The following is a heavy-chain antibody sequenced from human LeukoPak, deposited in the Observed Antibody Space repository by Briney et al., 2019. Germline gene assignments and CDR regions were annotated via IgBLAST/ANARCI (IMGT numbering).Heavy chain of an antibody. CDR1: GGSISSHY. D-gene: IGHD3-10*01. Sequence: PSETLSLTCTVSGGSISSHYWSWIRQPPGKGLEWIGYIYYSGSTNYNPSLKSRVTISVDTSKNQFSLKLSSVTAADTAVYYCARGGVVVWLGEVHSAAFDIWGQGTMVTVSS. CDR2: IYYSGST. CDR3: ARGGVVVWLGEVHSAAFDI. J-gene: IGHJ3*02. V-gene: IGHV4-59*08.